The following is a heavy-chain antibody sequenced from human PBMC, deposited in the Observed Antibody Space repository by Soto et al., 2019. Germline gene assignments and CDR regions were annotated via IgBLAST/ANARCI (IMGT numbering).Heavy chain of an antibody. Sequence: SGPTLANPTQPLTLTCTFPGFPLSTSGVGVGWIRQPPGKALEWLALIYWNDDKRYSPSLKTRLTFTKDTSKDQVVLTITNMDPVYTGTYYCASFSCSGGSGANPTQFDHWGQGTLVTVS. CDR3: ASFSCSGGSGANPTQFDH. CDR1: GFPLSTSGVG. J-gene: IGHJ4*02. D-gene: IGHD6-25*01. V-gene: IGHV2-5*01. CDR2: IYWNDDK.